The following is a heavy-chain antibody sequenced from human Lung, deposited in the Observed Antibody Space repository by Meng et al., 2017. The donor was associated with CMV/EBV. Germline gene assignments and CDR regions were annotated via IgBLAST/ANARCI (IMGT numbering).Heavy chain of an antibody. CDR2: IYFRGRT. Sequence: SETLSLXXSVSGGSVNSGMYYWTWIRQPPGKGLEWIGYIYFRGRTEYNPSLKSRVTISVDTSRNQFSLKLISMTAADTAIYYCARVRGDGYNPEFDYWGQGPLVTVSS. CDR1: GGSVNSGMYY. V-gene: IGHV4-61*01. D-gene: IGHD5-24*01. CDR3: ARVRGDGYNPEFDY. J-gene: IGHJ4*02.